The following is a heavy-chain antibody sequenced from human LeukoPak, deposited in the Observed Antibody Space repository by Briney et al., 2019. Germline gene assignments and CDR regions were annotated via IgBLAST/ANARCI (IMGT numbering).Heavy chain of an antibody. CDR1: GYTFTGYY. J-gene: IGHJ4*02. D-gene: IGHD6-19*01. CDR2: INPNSGGT. CDR3: ARGSGYSSGLIDY. Sequence: ASVKVSCKASGYTFTGYYMHWLRQAPGQGLEWMGRINPNSGGTNYAQKFQGRVTMTRDTSISTAYMELSRLRSDDTAVYYCARGSGYSSGLIDYWSQGTLVTVSS. V-gene: IGHV1-2*06.